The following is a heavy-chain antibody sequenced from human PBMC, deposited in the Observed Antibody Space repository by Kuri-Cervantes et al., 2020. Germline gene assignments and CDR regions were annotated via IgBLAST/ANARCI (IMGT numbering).Heavy chain of an antibody. J-gene: IGHJ6*03. CDR2: FDPEDGET. Sequence: SVKVSCKVSGYTLTELSMHWVRQAPGKGLEWMGGFDPEDGETIYAQKFQGRVTMTEDTSTDTAYMELSSLRSEDTAVYYCASSTGRTVPISTRNYYYYYYMDVWGKGTTVTVSS. CDR3: ASSTGRTVPISTRNYYYYYYMDV. D-gene: IGHD1-14*01. CDR1: GYTLTELS. V-gene: IGHV1-24*01.